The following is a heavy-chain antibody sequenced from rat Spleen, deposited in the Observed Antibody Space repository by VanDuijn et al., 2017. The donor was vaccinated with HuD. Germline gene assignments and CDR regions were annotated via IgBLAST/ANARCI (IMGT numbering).Heavy chain of an antibody. CDR3: TREGFSSTFFDY. J-gene: IGHJ2*01. V-gene: IGHV2S12*01. CDR1: EFSLNSNG. CDR2: ISSGGRT. D-gene: IGHD4-1*01. Sequence: QVQPKESGPGLVQPSQTLSLTCTVSEFSLNSNGVSWVRQPPGKGLEWIASISSGGRTYYNSVFKSRLSISRDTSESQVFLKMNSLQTEDTAIYFCTREGFSSTFFDYWGQGVMVTVSS.